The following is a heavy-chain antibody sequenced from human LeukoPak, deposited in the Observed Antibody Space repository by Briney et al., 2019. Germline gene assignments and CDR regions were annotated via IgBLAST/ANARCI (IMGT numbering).Heavy chain of an antibody. J-gene: IGHJ4*02. CDR3: ARDRTDLGLRYYFDY. Sequence: PGGSLRLSCAASGFTVSSNYMSWVRQAPGKGLEWVSVIYSGGSTYYADSVKGRFTISRDNSKNTLYLQMNSLRAEDTAVYYCARDRTDLGLRYYFDYWGQGTLVTVSS. CDR2: IYSGGST. V-gene: IGHV3-53*01. CDR1: GFTVSSNY.